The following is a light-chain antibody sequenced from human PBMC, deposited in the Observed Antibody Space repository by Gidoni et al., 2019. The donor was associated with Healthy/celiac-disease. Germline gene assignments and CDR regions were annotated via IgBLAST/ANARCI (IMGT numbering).Light chain of an antibody. CDR3: QQYGSSLFMYT. CDR1: QSVSSSY. Sequence: EIVLTQSPGTLSLSPGERATLSCRASQSVSSSYLAWYQQKSGQAPRLLIYGASSRATGIPDRFSGSGSGTDFTLTISRLEPEDFAVYYCQQYGSSLFMYTFGQGTKLEIK. CDR2: GAS. J-gene: IGKJ2*01. V-gene: IGKV3-20*01.